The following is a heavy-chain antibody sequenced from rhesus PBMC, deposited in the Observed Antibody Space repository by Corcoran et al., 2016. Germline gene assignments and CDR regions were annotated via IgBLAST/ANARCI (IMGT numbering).Heavy chain of an antibody. Sequence: QVQLQESGPGLVKPSETLSLTCAVSGYSISSGYYWGWIRQPPGKGLEYIGYMSGSSGSTYYNPSLKSRVTISKDTSKNQFSLKLSSVTAADTAVYYCASPFTAAGGYWGQGVLVTVSS. CDR2: MSGSSGST. CDR1: GYSISSGYY. CDR3: ASPFTAAGGY. D-gene: IGHD6-25*01. V-gene: IGHV4-99*01. J-gene: IGHJ4*01.